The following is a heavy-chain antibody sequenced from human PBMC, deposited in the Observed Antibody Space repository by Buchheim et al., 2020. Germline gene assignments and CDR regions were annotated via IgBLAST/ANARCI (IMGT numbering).Heavy chain of an antibody. V-gene: IGHV4-31*03. CDR2: IYYRGSP. J-gene: IGHJ6*02. CDR3: ARDGMEQGDYYGMDV. D-gene: IGHD1/OR15-1a*01. Sequence: QVQLQESGPGLVKPSQTLSLTCTVPGGSISSGGYYWSWIRQHPGKVLEWIGYIYYRGSPHYNPSPTSRLTISVDTSKNQFSLKLSSVTAADTAVYYCARDGMEQGDYYGMDVWGQGTT. CDR1: GGSISSGGYY.